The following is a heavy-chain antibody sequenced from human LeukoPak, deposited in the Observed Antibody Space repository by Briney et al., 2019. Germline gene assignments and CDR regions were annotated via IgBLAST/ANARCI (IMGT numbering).Heavy chain of an antibody. V-gene: IGHV3-48*03. D-gene: IGHD3-3*01. Sequence: GGSLRLSCAASGFTFDIYEMNWVRQAPGKGLEWLSYISSSGTTIYYADSVKGRFTVSRDNARNSLYLQMNSLRAEDTAVYYCAELGITMSGGVWGKGTTVTISS. CDR3: AELGITMSGGV. CDR1: GFTFDIYE. CDR2: ISSSGTTI. J-gene: IGHJ6*04.